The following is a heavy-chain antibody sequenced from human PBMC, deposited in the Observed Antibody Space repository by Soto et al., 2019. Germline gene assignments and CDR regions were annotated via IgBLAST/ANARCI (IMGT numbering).Heavy chain of an antibody. V-gene: IGHV1-18*01. D-gene: IGHD6-19*01. J-gene: IGHJ5*02. Sequence: QVQLMQSGAEVKKPGASVKVYCKASGYIFTSFGVGWVRQAPGQGLEYMGWVSAYSGNTNYAEKLQGRVTMTTDTSTRTAYTELRSLRSDDTAFYYCATVAVARTSPPPHCFDSCGQGTLVTVSS. CDR1: GYIFTSFG. CDR2: VSAYSGNT. CDR3: ATVAVARTSPPPHCFDS.